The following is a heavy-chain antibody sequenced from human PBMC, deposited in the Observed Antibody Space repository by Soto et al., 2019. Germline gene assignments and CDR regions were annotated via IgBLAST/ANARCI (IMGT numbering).Heavy chain of an antibody. CDR2: IYYSGRT. V-gene: IGHV4-59*08. CDR1: GGFISSYY. CDR3: AGRSSSDFDS. Sequence: SEALSLPCTVSGGFISSYYWSWSRPPPGKGLEWIGYIYYSGRTNYNPSLKSRVTISVDTSKNQFSLKLSSVPAADSAVFYEAGRSSSDFDSWGQGTPVSVS. D-gene: IGHD6-6*01. J-gene: IGHJ4*02.